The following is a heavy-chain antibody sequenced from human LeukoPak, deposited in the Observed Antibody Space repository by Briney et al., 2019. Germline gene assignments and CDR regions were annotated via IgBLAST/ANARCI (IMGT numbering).Heavy chain of an antibody. CDR1: GFTFSSYA. J-gene: IGHJ4*02. Sequence: GGSLRLSCAASGFTFSSYAMHCVRQAPGKGLEWVAVISYDGSNKYYADSVKGRFTISRDNSKNTLYLQMNSLRAEDTAVYYCARDGTPGYSSNWYFDYWGQGTLVTVSS. CDR3: ARDGTPGYSSNWYFDY. D-gene: IGHD6-13*01. V-gene: IGHV3-30*04. CDR2: ISYDGSNK.